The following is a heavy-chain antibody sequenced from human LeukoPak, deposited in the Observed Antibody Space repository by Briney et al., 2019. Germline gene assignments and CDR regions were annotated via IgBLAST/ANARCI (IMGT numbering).Heavy chain of an antibody. CDR3: VHSTRAPSCSGGNWYGFDY. V-gene: IGHV2-5*02. Sequence: SGPTLVYPTQTLTLTCSSSGFSVSTSGVGVGWIRQPPGKALEWLALIFWDDDKRYRPSLRSRLTITTDTSRNQVVLIMTSRDPVDTATYYCVHSTRAPSCSGGNWYGFDYWGQGTLVTVSS. CDR2: IFWDDDK. CDR1: GFSVSTSGVG. D-gene: IGHD2-15*01. J-gene: IGHJ4*02.